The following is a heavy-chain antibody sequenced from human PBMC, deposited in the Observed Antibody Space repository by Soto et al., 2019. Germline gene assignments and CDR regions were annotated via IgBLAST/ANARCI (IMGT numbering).Heavy chain of an antibody. J-gene: IGHJ3*01. D-gene: IGHD6-19*01. CDR2: INPNSGDT. CDR1: GYIFRDYY. CDR3: VRGRAVAGINDEAFDL. Sequence: ASVKVSCQASGYIFRDYYMHWVRQAPGQGLECMGWINPNSGDTIYAQKFQGRVTATGDPSISTAYMELSRLTSDDTAVYYCVRGRAVAGINDEAFDLWGQGTMVTVSS. V-gene: IGHV1-2*02.